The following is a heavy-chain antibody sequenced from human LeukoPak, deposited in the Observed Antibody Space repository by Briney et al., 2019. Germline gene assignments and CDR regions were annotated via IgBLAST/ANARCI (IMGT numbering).Heavy chain of an antibody. D-gene: IGHD3-22*01. Sequence: ASVKVSCKASGYTFTSYGISWVRQAPGQGLEWMGWISAYNGNTNYAQKLQGRVTMTTDTSTSTAYMELRSLRSDDTAVYYCARPYYYDSSGYFDYWGQGTLVTVSS. CDR2: ISAYNGNT. V-gene: IGHV1-18*01. J-gene: IGHJ4*02. CDR1: GYTFTSYG. CDR3: ARPYYYDSSGYFDY.